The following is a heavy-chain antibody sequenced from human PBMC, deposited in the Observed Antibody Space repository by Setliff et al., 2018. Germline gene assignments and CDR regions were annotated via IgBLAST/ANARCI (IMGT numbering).Heavy chain of an antibody. Sequence: PSETLSLTCSVSGASISSNYWSWIRQSPGKGLEWIGYIYYNGTTRYSPSLKSRVTISVDTSKNQFSLRLTSVTAADTAVYYCSRDPGFRSGTWSLDLWGQGTQVTVS. CDR2: IYYNGTT. CDR3: SRDPGFRSGTWSLDL. CDR1: GASISSNY. V-gene: IGHV4-59*12. D-gene: IGHD3-10*01. J-gene: IGHJ5*02.